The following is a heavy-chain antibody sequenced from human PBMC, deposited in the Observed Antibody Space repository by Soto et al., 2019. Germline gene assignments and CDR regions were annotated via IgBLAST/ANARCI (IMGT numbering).Heavy chain of an antibody. D-gene: IGHD5-12*01. CDR3: ARVKGYHSYYYYMDF. V-gene: IGHV3-53*04. CDR2: IYSGGST. Sequence: EVQLVESGGGLVQPGGSLRLSCAASGFTVSSNYMSWVRQAPGKGLEWVSVIYSGGSTYYADSVKGRFTISSHNSKNTLYLQMNSLRAEDTAVYYCARVKGYHSYYYYMDFWGKGTTVTVSS. CDR1: GFTVSSNY. J-gene: IGHJ6*03.